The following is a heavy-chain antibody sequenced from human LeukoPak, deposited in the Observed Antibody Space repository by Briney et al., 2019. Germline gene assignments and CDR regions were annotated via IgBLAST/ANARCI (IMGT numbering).Heavy chain of an antibody. J-gene: IGHJ3*02. CDR1: GGSFSGYY. CDR3: ARGTLRYFDWFPYAFDI. Sequence: PSETLSLTCAVYGGSFSGYYWSWIRQPPGKGLEWIGEINHSGSTNYNPSLKSRVTISVDTSKNQFSLKLSSVTASDTAVYYCARGTLRYFDWFPYAFDICSQPTMVTVSS. CDR2: INHSGST. D-gene: IGHD3-9*01. V-gene: IGHV4-34*01.